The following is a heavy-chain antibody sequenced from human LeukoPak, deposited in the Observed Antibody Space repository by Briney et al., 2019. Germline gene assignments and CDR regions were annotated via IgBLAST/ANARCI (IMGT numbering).Heavy chain of an antibody. D-gene: IGHD1-14*01. Sequence: GGSLRLSCVASGFTVSGEYMSWVRQAPGKGLEWVSVMYSGGSTYYADSVKDRFIISRDSSRNTLHLQMNSLRAEDTAVYYCARGGPEDAFVIWGQGTLVTVSS. V-gene: IGHV3-66*01. CDR3: ARGGPEDAFVI. CDR1: GFTVSGEY. CDR2: MYSGGST. J-gene: IGHJ3*02.